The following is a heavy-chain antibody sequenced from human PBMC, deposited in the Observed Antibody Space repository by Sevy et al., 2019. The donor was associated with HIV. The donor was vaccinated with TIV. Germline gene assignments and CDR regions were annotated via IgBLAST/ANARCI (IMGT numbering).Heavy chain of an antibody. CDR3: ARQMVGYYDSSGYVDS. CDR1: GGSVSSTSYY. V-gene: IGHV4-39*01. J-gene: IGHJ4*02. D-gene: IGHD3-22*01. Sequence: SETLSLTCTVSGGSVSSTSYYWGWIRQPPGKGLEWIGTIYYSGSTYYDPSLKSRVTISVDTSKNQFSLKLGSVTAAETAVYHCARQMVGYYDSSGYVDSWGQGTLVTVSS. CDR2: IYYSGST.